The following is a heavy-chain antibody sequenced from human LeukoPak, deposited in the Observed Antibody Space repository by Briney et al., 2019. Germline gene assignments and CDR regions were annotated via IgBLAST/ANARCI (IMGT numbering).Heavy chain of an antibody. J-gene: IGHJ4*02. CDR2: ISSSSSYI. V-gene: IGHV3-21*01. CDR3: ANSRTARKDFDY. Sequence: PGGSLRLSCAAFGFTFSSYSMNWVRQAPGKGLEWVSSISSSSSYIYYADSVKGRFTISRDNAKNSLYLQMNSLRAEDTAVYYCANSRTARKDFDYWGQGTLVTVSS. CDR1: GFTFSSYS. D-gene: IGHD2-15*01.